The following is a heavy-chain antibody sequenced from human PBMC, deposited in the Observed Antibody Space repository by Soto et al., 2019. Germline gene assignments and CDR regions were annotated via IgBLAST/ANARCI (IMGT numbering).Heavy chain of an antibody. J-gene: IGHJ6*03. CDR2: MNPNSGNT. D-gene: IGHD4-4*01. CDR1: GYTFTSYD. Sequence: ASVKVSCKASGYTFTSYDINWVRQATRQGLEWMGWMNPNSGNTGYAQKFQGRVTMTRNTSISTAYMELSSLRSEDTAVYYCARVPGNYDYYYYMDVWGKGTTVTVSS. V-gene: IGHV1-8*01. CDR3: ARVPGNYDYYYYMDV.